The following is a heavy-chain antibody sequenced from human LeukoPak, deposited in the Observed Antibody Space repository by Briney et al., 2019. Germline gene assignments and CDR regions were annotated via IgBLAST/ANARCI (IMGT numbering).Heavy chain of an antibody. Sequence: PGGSLRLSCAASGFTFSSYEMNWVRQAPGKGLEWVSYISSSGSTIYYADSVKGRFTISRDNAKNSLYLQMSSLRAEDTAVYYCARDLRDGYNWWFDPWGQGTLVTVSS. V-gene: IGHV3-48*03. J-gene: IGHJ5*02. CDR1: GFTFSSYE. D-gene: IGHD5-24*01. CDR2: ISSSGSTI. CDR3: ARDLRDGYNWWFDP.